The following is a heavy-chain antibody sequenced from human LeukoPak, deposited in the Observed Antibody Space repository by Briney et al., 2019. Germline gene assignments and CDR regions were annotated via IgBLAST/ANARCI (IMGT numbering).Heavy chain of an antibody. Sequence: GGSLRLSCAASGVTFSSYWMHWVRQAPGKGLVWVSRINSDGSSTRYADSVKGRFTISRDNAKNTQYLQMNSLRAEDTAVYYCAREGRRDGMDVWGQGTTVTVSS. D-gene: IGHD6-25*01. CDR2: INSDGSST. CDR1: GVTFSSYW. CDR3: AREGRRDGMDV. J-gene: IGHJ6*02. V-gene: IGHV3-74*01.